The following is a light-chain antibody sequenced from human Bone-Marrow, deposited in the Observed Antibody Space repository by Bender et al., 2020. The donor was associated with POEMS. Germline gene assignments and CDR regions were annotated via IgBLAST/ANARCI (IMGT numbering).Light chain of an antibody. V-gene: IGLV2-23*01. Sequence: QSALTQPASVSASPGQSITLSCTGTTTDIGTYNVVSWYQQHPGKAPQVVIYETSRRPSGIPERFSGSSSGTTVTLTISGAQAEDEADYYCYSTADNNWVFGGGTKLTVL. J-gene: IGLJ3*02. CDR3: YSTADNNWV. CDR1: TTDIGTYNV. CDR2: ETS.